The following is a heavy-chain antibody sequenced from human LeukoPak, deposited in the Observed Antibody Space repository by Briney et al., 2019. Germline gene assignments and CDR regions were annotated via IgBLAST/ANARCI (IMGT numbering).Heavy chain of an antibody. Sequence: TSETLSLTCAVDGGSFSGYYWSWIRQPPGKGLEWIGEINHSGSTNYNPSLKSRVTISVDTSTNQFSLKLSSVTAADTAVYYCARGRGIAVAGTFLRFIWFDHWGQGTLVTVSS. D-gene: IGHD6-19*01. CDR2: INHSGST. J-gene: IGHJ5*02. CDR1: GGSFSGYY. V-gene: IGHV4-34*01. CDR3: ARGRGIAVAGTFLRFIWFDH.